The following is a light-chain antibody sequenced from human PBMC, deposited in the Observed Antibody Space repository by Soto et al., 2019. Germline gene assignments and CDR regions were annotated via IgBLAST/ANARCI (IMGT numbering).Light chain of an antibody. CDR3: HQRSNWPLT. V-gene: IGKV3-11*01. J-gene: IGKJ4*01. CDR1: QSVTKY. Sequence: EVVLTQSPATLSLSVGERATLSCRASQSVTKYLAWYQQKPGQPLRLLISDVSKRAAGIPARFSGSGSGTDFTLTISSLEPEDFAVYYCHQRSNWPLTFGGGTKLEIK. CDR2: DVS.